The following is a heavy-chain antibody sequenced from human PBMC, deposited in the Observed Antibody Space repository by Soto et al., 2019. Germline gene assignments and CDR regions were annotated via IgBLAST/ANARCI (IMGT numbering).Heavy chain of an antibody. Sequence: EVQLVESGGGLIQPGGSLRLSCAASGFSFNTYAMNWVRQAPGKGLEWISYISSSSSRIYYADSVKGRFTLSRDNAKNSLYLQMNSLRAEYTAVYYCASDPGIAAAGMDYWGQGTLVTVSS. CDR1: GFSFNTYA. V-gene: IGHV3-48*04. CDR2: ISSSSSRI. J-gene: IGHJ4*02. D-gene: IGHD6-25*01. CDR3: ASDPGIAAAGMDY.